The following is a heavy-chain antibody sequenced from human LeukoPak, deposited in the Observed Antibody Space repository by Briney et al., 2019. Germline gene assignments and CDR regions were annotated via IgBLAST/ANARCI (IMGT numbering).Heavy chain of an antibody. CDR1: GGSISSGDYY. CDR3: ARDQDYSRGTAFDP. CDR2: IYYSGST. V-gene: IGHV4-30-4*08. J-gene: IGHJ5*02. D-gene: IGHD4-11*01. Sequence: SETLPLTCTVSGGSISSGDYYWSWLRQPPGKGLEWIGYIYYSGSTYYNPSLKSRVTISVDTSKNQFSLKLSSVTAADTAVYYCARDQDYSRGTAFDPWGQGTLVTVSS.